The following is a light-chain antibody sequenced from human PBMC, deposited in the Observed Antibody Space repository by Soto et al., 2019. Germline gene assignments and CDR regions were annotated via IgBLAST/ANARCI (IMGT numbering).Light chain of an antibody. J-gene: IGKJ1*01. V-gene: IGKV3-15*01. CDR2: GAS. CDR1: QSVSSN. CDR3: QQYNNWPWT. Sequence: EIVMTQSPATLSVSPGERATLSCRASQSVSSNLAWYQQKPGQAPRLLIYGASTSATGIPAMFSGSGAGTDFTLTISSLQSEDSAVYYCQQYNNWPWTFGQGTKVEIK.